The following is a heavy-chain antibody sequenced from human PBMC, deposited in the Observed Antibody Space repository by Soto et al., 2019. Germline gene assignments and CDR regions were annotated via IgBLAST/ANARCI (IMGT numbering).Heavy chain of an antibody. Sequence: PGGSLRLSCAASGFTFSSYSMNWVRQAPGKGLEWVSYISSSSSTIYYADSVRGRFTISRDNAKNSLYPQMNSLRDEDTAVYYCASMGGMDVWGQGTTVTVSS. D-gene: IGHD3-10*01. CDR2: ISSSSSTI. V-gene: IGHV3-48*02. CDR3: ASMGGMDV. J-gene: IGHJ6*02. CDR1: GFTFSSYS.